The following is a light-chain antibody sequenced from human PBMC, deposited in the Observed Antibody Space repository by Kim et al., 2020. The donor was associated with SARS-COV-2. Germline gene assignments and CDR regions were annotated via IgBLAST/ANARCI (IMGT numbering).Light chain of an antibody. Sequence: GQSGSISCTGTSSDVRGYNFVSRYQLHAGKAPRLMIYDVTERHSGIPDRFSGYKSGSTASLTVAGLQAEDEADYDCSSYAGSNTYVFGTGTKVTVL. V-gene: IGLV2-8*01. J-gene: IGLJ1*01. CDR3: SSYAGSNTYV. CDR2: DVT. CDR1: SSDVRGYNF.